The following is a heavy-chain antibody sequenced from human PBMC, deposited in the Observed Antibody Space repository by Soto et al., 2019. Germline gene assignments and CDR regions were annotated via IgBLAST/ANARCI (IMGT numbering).Heavy chain of an antibody. D-gene: IGHD3-3*01. CDR3: ARSVFVTVDFWSGAYGMDV. J-gene: IGHJ6*02. Sequence: PGGSQRLSCAASGFTFSSYWMSWVRQATGKGLEWVANIKQDGSEKYYVDSVKGRFTISRDNAKNSLYLQMNSLRAEDTAVYYCARSVFVTVDFWSGAYGMDVWGQGTTVTV. CDR2: IKQDGSEK. CDR1: GFTFSSYW. V-gene: IGHV3-7*01.